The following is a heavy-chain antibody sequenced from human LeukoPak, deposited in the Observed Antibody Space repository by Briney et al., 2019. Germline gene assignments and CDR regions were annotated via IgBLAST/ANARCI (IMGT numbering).Heavy chain of an antibody. J-gene: IGHJ6*03. CDR1: GGSISSYY. Sequence: PSETLSLTCTVSGGSISSYYWSWIRQPPGKGLEWIGYIYYSGSTNYNPSLKSRVTISVDTSKNQFSLKLSSVTAADTAVYYCARVSDSSSWPGGYYYYMDVWGKGTTVTVSS. D-gene: IGHD6-13*01. CDR2: IYYSGST. CDR3: ARVSDSSSWPGGYYYYMDV. V-gene: IGHV4-59*01.